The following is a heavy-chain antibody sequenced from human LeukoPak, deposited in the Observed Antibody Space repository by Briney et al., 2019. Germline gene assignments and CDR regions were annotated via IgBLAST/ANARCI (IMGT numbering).Heavy chain of an antibody. CDR2: MNPNSGNT. CDR3: ARAETQSPLYYYYYGMDV. Sequence: ASVKVSCKASGYTFTSYDINWVRQATGQGLEWMGWMNPNSGNTGYAQKFQGRVTMTRNTSISTAYMELSSLRSEDTAVYYCARAETQSPLYYYYYGMDVWGQGTTVTVSS. V-gene: IGHV1-8*01. J-gene: IGHJ6*02. CDR1: GYTFTSYD.